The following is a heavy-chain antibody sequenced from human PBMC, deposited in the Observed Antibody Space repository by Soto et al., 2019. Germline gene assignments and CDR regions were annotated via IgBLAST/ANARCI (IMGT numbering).Heavy chain of an antibody. CDR1: GFAFENNA. Sequence: VQLVESGGGVVQPGGSLRLHCEASGFAFENNAMHWVRQAPGKGLEWVSVISEDGTNEHYADSVKGRFSISRDNAKATLFLHMTSLGPEDTGLYYCVKNLPSRWFGDFSDWGQGTLVTVSS. V-gene: IGHV3-30-3*02. CDR3: VKNLPSRWFGDFSD. CDR2: ISEDGTNE. J-gene: IGHJ4*02. D-gene: IGHD3-10*01.